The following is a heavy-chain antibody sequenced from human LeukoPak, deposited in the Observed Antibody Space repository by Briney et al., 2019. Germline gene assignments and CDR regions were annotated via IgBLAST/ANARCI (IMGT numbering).Heavy chain of an antibody. J-gene: IGHJ5*02. CDR1: GDSISSYY. CDR3: ARTDEEGTTGSAFRFDP. Sequence: SETLSLTCTVSGDSISSYYWNWIRQPPGKGLEWIGYTSNSGSTNNNPSLKSRLTISIDTSKNQFSLRLNSVTAADTAVYYCARTDEEGTTGSAFRFDPWGQGTLVTVSS. V-gene: IGHV4-59*01. D-gene: IGHD1-1*01. CDR2: TSNSGST.